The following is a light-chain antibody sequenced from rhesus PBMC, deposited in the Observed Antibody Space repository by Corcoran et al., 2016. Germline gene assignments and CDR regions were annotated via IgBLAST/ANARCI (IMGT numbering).Light chain of an antibody. CDR3: MQHKARLT. V-gene: IGKV2-61*01. J-gene: IGKJ4*01. CDR2: GGA. Sequence: DIVMTQTPLSLPVTPGEPASISCRSSQSLLHTDGYTYLDWYLQKPGQSPQLLIYGGANRASGVPDRFSSSGSGTDLTLKISKVEAEDVGVYYCMQHKARLTFGGGTKVEIK. CDR1: QSLLHTDGYTY.